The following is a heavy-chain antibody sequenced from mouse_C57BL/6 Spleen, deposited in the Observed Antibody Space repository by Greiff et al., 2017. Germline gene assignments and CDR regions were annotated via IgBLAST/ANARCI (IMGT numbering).Heavy chain of an antibody. J-gene: IGHJ4*01. CDR2: INPSNGGT. D-gene: IGHD1-1*01. Sequence: QVQLQQPGTELVKPGASVKLSCKASGYTFTSYWMHWVKQRPGQGLEWIGNINPSNGGTNYNEKFKSKATLTVDKSSSTAYMQLSSLTSEDSAVYGCARGGNSRYAMDYCGQGTSVTVSS. CDR1: GYTFTSYW. CDR3: ARGGNSRYAMDY. V-gene: IGHV1-53*01.